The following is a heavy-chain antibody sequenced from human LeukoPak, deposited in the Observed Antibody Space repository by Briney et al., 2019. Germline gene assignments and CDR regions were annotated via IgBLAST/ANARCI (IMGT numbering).Heavy chain of an antibody. V-gene: IGHV4-38-2*01. J-gene: IGHJ4*02. CDR2: IYHSGST. Sequence: NTSETLSLTCAVSGYSISSGYYWGWIRQPPGKGLEWIGSIYHSGSTYYNPSLKSRVTISVDTSKNQFSLKLSSVTAADTAVYYCANGGTGSNSILYWGQGTLVTVSS. CDR1: GYSISSGYY. D-gene: IGHD4-11*01. CDR3: ANGGTGSNSILY.